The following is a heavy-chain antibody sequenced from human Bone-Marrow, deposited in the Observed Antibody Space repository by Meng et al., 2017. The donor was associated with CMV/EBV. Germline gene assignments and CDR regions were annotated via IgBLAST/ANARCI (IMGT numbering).Heavy chain of an antibody. D-gene: IGHD1-26*01. V-gene: IGHV3-7*04. CDR3: ARGGGYYIH. CDR1: GFTFSSYW. CDR2: IKQDGSEK. J-gene: IGHJ4*02. Sequence: GESLKISCAASGFTFSSYWMSWVRHAPGKGLEWVANIKQDGSEKFYVDSVKGQFTISRDNADNSLYLQMNSLRAEDTAVYYCARGGGYYIHWGQGTLVTVSS.